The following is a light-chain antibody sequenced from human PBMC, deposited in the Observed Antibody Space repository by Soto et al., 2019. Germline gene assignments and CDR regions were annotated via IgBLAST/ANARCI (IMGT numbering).Light chain of an antibody. J-gene: IGKJ4*01. V-gene: IGKV3D-15*01. CDR1: RNIAKN. Sequence: EIVMTQSPATLSVSPGNRVTPPCRAGRNIAKNLAWYQQRPGQPPRLLIYGASTRANGIPARFSGSGSGTEFTLTISSLQSEDFAVYCCQQYNNWPPLTFGGGTKVEIK. CDR2: GAS. CDR3: QQYNNWPPLT.